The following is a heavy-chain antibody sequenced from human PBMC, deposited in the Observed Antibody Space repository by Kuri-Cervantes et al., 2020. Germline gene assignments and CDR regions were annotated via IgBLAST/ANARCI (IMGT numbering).Heavy chain of an antibody. CDR1: GGSFSGYY. CDR2: INHSGST. V-gene: IGHV4-34*01. J-gene: IGHJ4*02. CDR3: ARGIVVVTAGGGLGLDY. D-gene: IGHD2-21*02. Sequence: SETLSLTCAVYGGSFSGYYWSWIRQPPGKGLEWIGEINHSGSTNYNPSLKSRVTISVDTSKNQFSLKLSSVTAADTAVYYCARGIVVVTAGGGLGLDYWGQGTLVTVSS.